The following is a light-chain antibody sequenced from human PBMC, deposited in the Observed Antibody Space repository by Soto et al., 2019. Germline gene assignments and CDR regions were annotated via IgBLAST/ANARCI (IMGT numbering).Light chain of an antibody. Sequence: EIVLTQSPATLSLSPGERATLSCRASQSVSRYLDWYQQKPGQAPRLLIYDASNRATGIPARFSGSGSGADFTLIISSLEPEDFAVYYCQQRSNWPLTFGGGTKVEIK. CDR2: DAS. J-gene: IGKJ4*01. V-gene: IGKV3-11*01. CDR1: QSVSRY. CDR3: QQRSNWPLT.